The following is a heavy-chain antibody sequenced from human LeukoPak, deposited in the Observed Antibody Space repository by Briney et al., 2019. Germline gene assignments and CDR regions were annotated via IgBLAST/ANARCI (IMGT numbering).Heavy chain of an antibody. J-gene: IGHJ4*02. V-gene: IGHV4-4*07. CDR1: GVSITTDY. D-gene: IGHD4-17*01. Sequence: PSETLSLTCVVSGVSITTDYWRWVRQPAGKGLEDIVRVHARGDSNFSPSLKSRVTMSVDTSKNLFSLNLDSVTAADTAVYYCVYSEVGSTATSVFDYWGQGILVTVSS. CDR3: VYSEVGSTATSVFDY. CDR2: VHARGDS.